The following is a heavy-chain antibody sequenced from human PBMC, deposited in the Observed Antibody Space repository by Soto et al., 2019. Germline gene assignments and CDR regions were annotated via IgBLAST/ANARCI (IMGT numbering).Heavy chain of an antibody. CDR2: IYYSGST. Sequence: SETLSLSCTVSGGSISSSSYYWGWIRQPPGKGLEWIGSIYYSGSTYYNPSLQSRVTMSVDTSKNQLSLKLSSVTAADTAVYYCARHYGSGTYPIDYWGQGTLVTVSS. J-gene: IGHJ4*02. D-gene: IGHD3-10*01. CDR3: ARHYGSGTYPIDY. CDR1: GGSISSSSYY. V-gene: IGHV4-39*07.